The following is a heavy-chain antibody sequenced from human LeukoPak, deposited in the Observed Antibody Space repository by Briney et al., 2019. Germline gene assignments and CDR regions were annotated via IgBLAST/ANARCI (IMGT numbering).Heavy chain of an antibody. J-gene: IGHJ3*02. V-gene: IGHV4-30-4*08. CDR2: IYYRGST. D-gene: IGHD2-2*01. Sequence: SETLSLTCTVSGGSISSGDYYWSWIRQPPGKGLEWIGYIYYRGSTYYNPSLKSRVTISVDTSKNQFSLKLSSVTAADTAVYYCASQARYCSSTSCHDAFDIWGQGTMVTVSS. CDR1: GGSISSGDYY. CDR3: ASQARYCSSTSCHDAFDI.